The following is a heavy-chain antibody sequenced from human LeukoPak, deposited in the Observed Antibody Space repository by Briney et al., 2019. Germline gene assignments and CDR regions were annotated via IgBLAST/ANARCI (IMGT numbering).Heavy chain of an antibody. CDR1: GFTFKNYG. CDR3: TREAGYGSSWPLDY. D-gene: IGHD6-13*01. J-gene: IGHJ4*02. Sequence: GGSLRLSCAASGFTFKNYGLHWVRQAPGKGLEWVAGTSYDGTNKYYADSVKGRLTISRDNSKNTLHLQMDSLRPEDTAVYYCTREAGYGSSWPLDYWGQGNLVTVSS. CDR2: TSYDGTNK. V-gene: IGHV3-30-3*01.